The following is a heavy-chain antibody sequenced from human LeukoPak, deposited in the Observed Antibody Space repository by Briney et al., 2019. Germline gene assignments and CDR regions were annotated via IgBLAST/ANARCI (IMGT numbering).Heavy chain of an antibody. CDR1: GGTFSSYA. V-gene: IGHV1-69*05. J-gene: IGHJ6*03. CDR2: IIPIFGTA. D-gene: IGHD2-2*01. Sequence: ASVKVSCKASGGTFSSYAISWVRQAPGQGLEWMGGIIPIFGTANYAQKFQGRVTITTDESTSTAYMELSSLRSEDTAVYYCTTLVVPAAKANETPYYYYMDVWGKGTTVTVSS. CDR3: TTLVVPAAKANETPYYYYMDV.